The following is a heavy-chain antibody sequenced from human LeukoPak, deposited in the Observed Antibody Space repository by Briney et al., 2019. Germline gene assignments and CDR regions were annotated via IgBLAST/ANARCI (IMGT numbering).Heavy chain of an antibody. CDR2: ISAYNGNT. CDR1: GYTFTSYG. D-gene: IGHD2-2*01. CDR3: ARVLTGWSAAMAETYYYYYYMDV. V-gene: IGHV1-18*01. Sequence: ASVKVSCKASGYTFTSYGISWVRQAPGQGLEWMGWISAYNGNTNYAQKLQGRVTMTTDTSTSTAYMGLRSLRSDDTAVYYCARVLTGWSAAMAETYYYYYYMDVWGKGTTVTVSS. J-gene: IGHJ6*03.